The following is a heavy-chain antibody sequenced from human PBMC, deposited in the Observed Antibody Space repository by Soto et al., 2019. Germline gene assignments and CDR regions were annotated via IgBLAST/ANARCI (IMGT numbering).Heavy chain of an antibody. CDR2: IYYSGST. D-gene: IGHD6-6*01. CDR3: AREYSSSSSFDY. Sequence: PSETLSLTCTVSGGSVNNGNYYWSWIRQPPGKGLEWIGYIYYSGSTNYNPSLKSRVTISVDTSKNQSSLKLSSVTAADTAVYYCAREYSSSSSFDYWGQGTLVT. V-gene: IGHV4-61*01. CDR1: GGSVNNGNYY. J-gene: IGHJ4*02.